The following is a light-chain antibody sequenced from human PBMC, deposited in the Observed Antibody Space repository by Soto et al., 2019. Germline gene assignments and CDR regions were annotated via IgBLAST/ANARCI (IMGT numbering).Light chain of an antibody. V-gene: IGKV3-11*01. Sequence: EIVRTQSPATLSVSPGERATVSCRASQSVSSNLAWYQQKPGQAPRLLIYDASNRATGIPARFSGSGSGTDFTLTISSLEPEDFAVYYCQQRSNWPPTFGQGTKV. CDR3: QQRSNWPPT. CDR2: DAS. CDR1: QSVSSN. J-gene: IGKJ1*01.